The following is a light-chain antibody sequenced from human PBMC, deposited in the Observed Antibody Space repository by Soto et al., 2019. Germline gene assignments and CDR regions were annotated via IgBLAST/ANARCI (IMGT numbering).Light chain of an antibody. J-gene: IGLJ1*01. CDR2: SNN. V-gene: IGLV1-44*01. CDR3: AAWYDSLNGYV. CDR1: SSNIGSNT. Sequence: QSVLTQPPSASGTPGQRVTISCSGSSSNIGSNTVNWYQQLPGTAPKLLIYSNNQRPSGVPDRFSRSKSGTSASLAISGLQSEDEADYYCAAWYDSLNGYVFGTGTKLTVL.